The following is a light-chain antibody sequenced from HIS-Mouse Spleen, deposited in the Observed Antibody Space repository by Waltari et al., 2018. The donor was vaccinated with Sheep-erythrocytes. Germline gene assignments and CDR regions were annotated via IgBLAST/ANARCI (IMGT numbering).Light chain of an antibody. CDR1: SSDVGSYNL. Sequence: QSALTQPASVSGSPGQSITISCTGTSSDVGSYNLVPWYQQHPGKPPKLMIYEGSKRASGVSNRVSGSKSGNTASLTISGLQAEDEADYYCCSYAGSSTPWVFGGGTKLTVL. CDR2: EGS. V-gene: IGLV2-23*01. CDR3: CSYAGSSTPWV. J-gene: IGLJ3*02.